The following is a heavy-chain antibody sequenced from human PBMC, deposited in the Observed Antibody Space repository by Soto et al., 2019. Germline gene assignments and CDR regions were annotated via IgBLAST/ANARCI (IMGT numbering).Heavy chain of an antibody. D-gene: IGHD3-9*01. Sequence: PGGSLRLSCAASGFTFSSYGMHWVRQAPGKGLEWVAVISYDGSNEYYADSVKGRFTISRDNSKNTLYLQMNSLRAEDTAVYYCAKDHPGPDYDILTGYSPYFDYWGQGTLVTVSS. CDR2: ISYDGSNE. CDR1: GFTFSSYG. V-gene: IGHV3-30*18. CDR3: AKDHPGPDYDILTGYSPYFDY. J-gene: IGHJ4*02.